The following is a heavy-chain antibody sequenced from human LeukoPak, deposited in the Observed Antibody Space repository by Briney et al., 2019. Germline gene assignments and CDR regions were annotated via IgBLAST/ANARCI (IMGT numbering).Heavy chain of an antibody. CDR1: GGSISSGGYY. CDR2: IYYSGST. CDR3: ACTGTTGIIYAKYFQH. D-gene: IGHD1-1*01. J-gene: IGHJ1*01. V-gene: IGHV4-61*08. Sequence: PSETLSLTCTVSGGSISSGGYYWSWIRQPPGKGLEWIGYIYYSGSTNYNPSLKSRVTISVDTSKNQFSLKLTSVTAADTAVYYCACTGTTGIIYAKYFQHWGQGTLVSVSS.